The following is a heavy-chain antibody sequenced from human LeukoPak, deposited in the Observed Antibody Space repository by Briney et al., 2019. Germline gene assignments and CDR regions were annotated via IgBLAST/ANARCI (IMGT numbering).Heavy chain of an antibody. V-gene: IGHV4-59*08. D-gene: IGHD1-1*01. CDR1: GGSISSYY. CDR3: ARLERDWKAGAAFDY. CDR2: IYYSGST. Sequence: PSETLSLTCTVSGGSISSYYWSWIRQPPGKGLEWIGYIYYSGSTNYNPSLKSRVTISVDTSKNQFSLKLSSVTAADTAVYYCARLERDWKAGAAFDYWGQGTLVTVSS. J-gene: IGHJ4*02.